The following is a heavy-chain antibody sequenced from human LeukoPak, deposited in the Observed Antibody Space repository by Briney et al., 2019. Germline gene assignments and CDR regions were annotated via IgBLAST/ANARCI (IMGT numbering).Heavy chain of an antibody. Sequence: GGSLRLSCAASGFTFSSYSMNWVRQAPGKGLEWVSSISSSSSYIYYADSVKGRFTISRDNAKNSLYLQMNSLRPEDTAVYYCARALYRGYYFDYWGQGTLVTVSS. CDR3: ARALYRGYYFDY. V-gene: IGHV3-21*04. CDR2: ISSSSSYI. D-gene: IGHD3-16*01. J-gene: IGHJ4*02. CDR1: GFTFSSYS.